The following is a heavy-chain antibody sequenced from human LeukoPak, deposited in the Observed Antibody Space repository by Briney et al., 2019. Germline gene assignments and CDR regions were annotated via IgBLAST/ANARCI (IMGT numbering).Heavy chain of an antibody. Sequence: GSSVKVSCKASGGTFSSYAISWARQAPGQGLEWMGGIIPIFGTANYAQKFQGRVTITTDESTSTAYMELSSLRSEDTAVYYCARDLGVTRDRLNDAFDIWGQGTMVTVSS. CDR2: IIPIFGTA. CDR1: GGTFSSYA. CDR3: ARDLGVTRDRLNDAFDI. J-gene: IGHJ3*02. V-gene: IGHV1-69*05. D-gene: IGHD4-23*01.